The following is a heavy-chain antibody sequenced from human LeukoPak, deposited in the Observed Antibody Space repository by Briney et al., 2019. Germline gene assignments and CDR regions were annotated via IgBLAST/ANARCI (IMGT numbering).Heavy chain of an antibody. Sequence: PGGSLRLSCAASGFTFSSYAMHWVRQAPGKGLEWVAVISSDGDNKHYADSVKGRFTISRDNSKNTLYLQMNSLRAEDTAVYYCARDRYCSSTSCFYDAFDIWGQGTMVTVSS. CDR3: ARDRYCSSTSCFYDAFDI. CDR1: GFTFSSYA. V-gene: IGHV3-30-3*01. CDR2: ISSDGDNK. J-gene: IGHJ3*02. D-gene: IGHD2-2*01.